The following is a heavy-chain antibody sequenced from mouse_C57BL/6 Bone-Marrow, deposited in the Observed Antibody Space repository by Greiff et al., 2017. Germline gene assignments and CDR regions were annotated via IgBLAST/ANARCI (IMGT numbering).Heavy chain of an antibody. CDR2: ISGGGGNT. Sequence: EVKLVESGGGLVKPGGSLKLSCAASGFTFSNYSMSWVRQTPGQRLEWVATISGGGGNTYYPDSVKGRSTITGDKASSTPYLQLSSLRSEDTALYCCARITSCYAMDYWGQGTSVTVSS. J-gene: IGHJ4*01. V-gene: IGHV5-9*01. D-gene: IGHD1-1*01. CDR3: ARITSCYAMDY. CDR1: GFTFSNYS.